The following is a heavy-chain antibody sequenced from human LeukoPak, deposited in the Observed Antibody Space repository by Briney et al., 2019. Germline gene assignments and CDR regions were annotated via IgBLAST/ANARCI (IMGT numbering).Heavy chain of an antibody. Sequence: GGSLRLSCVASGFTFSSYAMSWVRQAPGKGLEWVSATSGSGDYTYYADSVKGRFTISRDNFKNTVYLQMNSLRAEDTAVYYCARDRGARTIFGVVIPFDYWGQGTLVTVSS. D-gene: IGHD3-3*01. CDR3: ARDRGARTIFGVVIPFDY. CDR1: GFTFSSYA. V-gene: IGHV3-23*01. J-gene: IGHJ4*02. CDR2: TSGSGDYT.